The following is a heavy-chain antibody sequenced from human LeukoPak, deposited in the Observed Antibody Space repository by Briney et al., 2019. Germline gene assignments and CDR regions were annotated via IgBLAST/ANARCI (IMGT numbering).Heavy chain of an antibody. CDR1: GYTFTGYY. Sequence: ASVKVSCTASGYTFTGYYMHWVRQAPGQGLEWMGWINPNSGGTNYAQKFQGRVTMTRDTSISTAYMELRRLRSDDTAVYYCARNGVGYSSSWYKDAFDIWGQGTMVTVSS. CDR2: INPNSGGT. V-gene: IGHV1-2*02. J-gene: IGHJ3*02. D-gene: IGHD6-13*01. CDR3: ARNGVGYSSSWYKDAFDI.